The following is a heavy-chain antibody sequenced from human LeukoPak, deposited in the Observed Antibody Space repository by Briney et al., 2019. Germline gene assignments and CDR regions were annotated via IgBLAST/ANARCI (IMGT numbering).Heavy chain of an antibody. CDR1: GGSISSSSYY. Sequence: SETLSLTCTVSGGSISSSSYYWGWIRQPPGKGLEWIGSIYYSGSTYYNPSLKSRVTISVDTSKNQFSLKLSSVTAADTAVYYCARDLRSSGYYAFDYWGQGILVTVSS. J-gene: IGHJ4*02. CDR2: IYYSGST. CDR3: ARDLRSSGYYAFDY. D-gene: IGHD3-22*01. V-gene: IGHV4-39*02.